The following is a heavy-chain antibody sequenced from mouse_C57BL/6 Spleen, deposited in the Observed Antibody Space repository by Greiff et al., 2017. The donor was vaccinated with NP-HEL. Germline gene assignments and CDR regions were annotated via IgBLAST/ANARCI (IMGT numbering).Heavy chain of an antibody. CDR2: INPNNGGT. D-gene: IGHD1-1*01. Sequence: EVQLQQSGPELVKPGASVKISCKASGYTFTDYYMNWVKQSHGKSLEWIGDINPNNGGTSYNQKFKGKATLTVDKSSSTAYMELRSLTSEDSAVYYCARVYYYAFDYWGQGTTLTVSS. CDR3: ARVYYYAFDY. V-gene: IGHV1-26*01. CDR1: GYTFTDYY. J-gene: IGHJ2*01.